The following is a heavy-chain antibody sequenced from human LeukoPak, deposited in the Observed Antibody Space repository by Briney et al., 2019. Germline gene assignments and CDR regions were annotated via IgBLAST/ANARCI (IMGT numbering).Heavy chain of an antibody. V-gene: IGHV1-2*02. CDR1: GYTFTGYY. J-gene: IGHJ6*03. D-gene: IGHD3-22*01. CDR2: INPNSGGT. CDR3: ATDLYYYDSSGFLGYYMDV. Sequence: ASVKVSCKASGYTFTGYYMHWVRQAPGQGLEWMGWINPNSGGTNYAQKFQGRVTITADESTSTAYMELSSLRSEDTAVYYCATDLYYYDSSGFLGYYMDVWGKGTTVTISS.